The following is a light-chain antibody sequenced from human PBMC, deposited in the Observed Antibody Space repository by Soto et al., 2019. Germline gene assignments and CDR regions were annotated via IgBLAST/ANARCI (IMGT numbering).Light chain of an antibody. J-gene: IGLJ1*01. CDR2: EVN. CDR3: SSYAGSNNYV. CDR1: SNDVGGYNY. V-gene: IGLV2-8*01. Sequence: QSALTQPPSASGSPGQSVTISCTGTSNDVGGYNYVSWYQQHPGKAPKLMIYEVNKRPSGVPDRFSGSKSGNTASLTVSGLQAEDEADYYCSSYAGSNNYVFGTGTKLTVL.